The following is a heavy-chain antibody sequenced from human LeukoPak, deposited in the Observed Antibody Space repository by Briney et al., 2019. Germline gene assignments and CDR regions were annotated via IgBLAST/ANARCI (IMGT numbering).Heavy chain of an antibody. CDR1: GFTFSSYA. Sequence: GGSLRLSCAASGFTFSSYAMSWVRQAPGKGLEWVSASSGSGGSTYYADSVKGRFTISRDNSKNTLYLQMNSLRAEDTAVYYCAKFQGSSIFSPLYYYGMDVWGQGTTVTVSS. CDR3: AKFQGSSIFSPLYYYGMDV. CDR2: SSGSGGST. V-gene: IGHV3-23*01. J-gene: IGHJ6*02. D-gene: IGHD3-3*01.